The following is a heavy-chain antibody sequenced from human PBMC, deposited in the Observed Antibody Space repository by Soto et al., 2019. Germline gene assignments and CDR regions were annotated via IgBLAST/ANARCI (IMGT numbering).Heavy chain of an antibody. CDR3: ARDRYSSSSLRDYYYYGMDV. V-gene: IGHV6-1*01. Sequence: SQTLSLTCAISGDSVSSNSAAWNWIRQSPSRGLEWLGRTYYRSKWYNDYAVSVKSRITINPDTSKNQFSLQLNSVTPEDTAVYYCARDRYSSSSLRDYYYYGMDVWGQGTTVTVSS. D-gene: IGHD6-6*01. CDR1: GDSVSSNSAA. J-gene: IGHJ6*02. CDR2: TYYRSKWYN.